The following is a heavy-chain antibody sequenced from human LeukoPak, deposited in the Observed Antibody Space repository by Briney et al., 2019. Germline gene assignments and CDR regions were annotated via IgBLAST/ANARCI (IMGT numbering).Heavy chain of an antibody. V-gene: IGHV3-48*01. CDR1: GFIFSTET. Sequence: GGSLRLSCAVSGFIFSTETMTWVRQAPGKGLEWLSYISSSSAAKHYAESVKGRFTISRDNAKNSLYLQVNSLRAEDTAMYYCARVRGGRSWYYYGMDVWGRGTTVTVSS. D-gene: IGHD3-16*01. CDR2: ISSSSAAK. CDR3: ARVRGGRSWYYYGMDV. J-gene: IGHJ6*02.